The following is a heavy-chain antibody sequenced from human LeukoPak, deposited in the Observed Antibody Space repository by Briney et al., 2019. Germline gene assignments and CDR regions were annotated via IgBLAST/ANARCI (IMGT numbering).Heavy chain of an antibody. V-gene: IGHV4-59*01. J-gene: IGHJ4*02. D-gene: IGHD2-15*01. CDR1: GGSISSYY. Sequence: PSETLSLTCTVSGGSISSYYWSWIRQPPGKGLEWIGYIHYSGSTKYNPSLKSRVTISLDTSKNQFSLKLSSVTAADTAVYYCARAGAYCNGGNRYSGILDSWGQGTLVTVSS. CDR2: IHYSGST. CDR3: ARAGAYCNGGNRYSGILDS.